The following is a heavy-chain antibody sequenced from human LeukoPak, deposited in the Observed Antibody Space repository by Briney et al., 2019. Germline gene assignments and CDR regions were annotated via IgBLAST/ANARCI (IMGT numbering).Heavy chain of an antibody. J-gene: IGHJ3*02. CDR3: ARAITGTLDAFDI. V-gene: IGHV1-69*13. D-gene: IGHD1-20*01. CDR1: GYTFTSYD. CDR2: IIPIFGTA. Sequence: GASVKVSCKASGYTFTSYDISWVRQAPGQGLEWMGGIIPIFGTANYAQKFQGRVTITADESTSTAYMELSSLRSEDTAVYYCARAITGTLDAFDIWGQGTMVTVSS.